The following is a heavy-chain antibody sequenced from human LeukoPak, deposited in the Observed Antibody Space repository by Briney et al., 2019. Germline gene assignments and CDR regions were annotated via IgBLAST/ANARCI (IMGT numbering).Heavy chain of an antibody. D-gene: IGHD3-3*01. CDR2: MNPNSGNT. CDR1: GGTFSSYA. V-gene: IGHV1-8*02. CDR3: ARDRSYDFWSGYSTPDY. J-gene: IGHJ4*02. Sequence: GASVKVSCKASGGTFSSYAISWVRQATGQGLEWMGWMNPNSGNTGYAQKFQGRVTMTRNTSISTAYMELSSLRAEDTAVYYCARDRSYDFWSGYSTPDYWGQGTLVTVSS.